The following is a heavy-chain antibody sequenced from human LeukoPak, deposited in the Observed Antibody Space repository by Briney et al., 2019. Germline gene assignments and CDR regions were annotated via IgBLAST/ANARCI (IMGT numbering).Heavy chain of an antibody. CDR2: INPDSGGT. CDR1: GYPFIGYY. D-gene: IGHD1-26*01. Sequence: ASVKVSCKASGYPFIGYYMHWVRQAPGQGLEWMGWINPDSGGTKYAQKFQGRVTMTRDTSISTAYMELSRLRSDDTAVYYCARDREPFDYWGQGTLVTVSS. V-gene: IGHV1-2*02. J-gene: IGHJ4*02. CDR3: ARDREPFDY.